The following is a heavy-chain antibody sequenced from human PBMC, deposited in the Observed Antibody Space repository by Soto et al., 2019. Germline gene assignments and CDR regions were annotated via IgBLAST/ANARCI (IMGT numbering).Heavy chain of an antibody. V-gene: IGHV1-18*01. D-gene: IGHD6-25*01. Sequence: ASVKVSCKASGYTFTSYGISWVRQAPGQGLEWMGWISAYNGNTNYAQKLQGRVTMTTDTSTSTAYMELRSLRSDDTAVYYCGRRRQQRHTCSVGYWRQGTLDGVCS. CDR1: GYTFTSYG. J-gene: IGHJ4*02. CDR3: GRRRQQRHTCSVGY. CDR2: ISAYNGNT.